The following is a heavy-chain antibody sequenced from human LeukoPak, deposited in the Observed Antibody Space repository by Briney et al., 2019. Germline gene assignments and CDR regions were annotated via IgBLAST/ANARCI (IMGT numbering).Heavy chain of an antibody. V-gene: IGHV1-46*01. CDR3: AAAQGYYYYYMDV. CDR1: GGTFSSYA. CDR2: INPSGSST. J-gene: IGHJ6*03. D-gene: IGHD6-6*01. Sequence: ASVKVSCKASGGTFSSYAISWVRQAPGQGLEWMGIINPSGSSTNYAQKFQGRVTMTRDMSTSTVYMELSSLRSEDTAVYYCAAAQGYYYYYMDVWGKGTTVTVSS.